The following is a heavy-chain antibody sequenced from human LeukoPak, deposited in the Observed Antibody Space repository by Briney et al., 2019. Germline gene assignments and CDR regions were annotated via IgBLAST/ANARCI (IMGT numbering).Heavy chain of an antibody. CDR2: IYSGGST. J-gene: IGHJ4*02. CDR1: GFTVSSNY. D-gene: IGHD3-10*01. CDR3: AREIGWFGELPSYFDY. Sequence: PGGSLRLSCAASGFTVSSNYMSWVRQAPGKGLEWVSVIYSGGSTYYADSVKGRFTISRDNSKNTLYLQMNSLRAEDTAVYYCAREIGWFGELPSYFDYWGQGTLVTVSS. V-gene: IGHV3-66*01.